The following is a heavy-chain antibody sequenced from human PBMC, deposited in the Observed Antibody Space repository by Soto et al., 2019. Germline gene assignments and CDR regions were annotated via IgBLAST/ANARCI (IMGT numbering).Heavy chain of an antibody. CDR2: IWYDGSTK. CDR1: GFTFSSYG. CDR3: ARYGGHSLDY. D-gene: IGHD2-21*02. V-gene: IGHV3-33*01. Sequence: QVQLVESGGGAVQPGRSLRLSCAASGFTFSSYGMHWVRQAPGKGLEWVAVIWYDGSTKYYGDSVKGRFTISRDNSKNTLYLQMNSLRAEDTAVYHCARYGGHSLDYWGQGALVTVSS. J-gene: IGHJ4*02.